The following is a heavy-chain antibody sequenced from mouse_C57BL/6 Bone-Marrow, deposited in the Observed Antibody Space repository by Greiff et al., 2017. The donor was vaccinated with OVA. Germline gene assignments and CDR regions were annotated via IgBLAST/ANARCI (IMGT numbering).Heavy chain of an antibody. CDR1: GYTFTGYC. D-gene: IGHD2-3*01. Sequence: QVQLQQSGAELMKPGASVKLSCKASGYTFTGYCIEWVKQKPGHGLEWIGDILPRSGSTNYNEKFKGKATFTADTSSNTAYMQLRRLPTDDSALYYCARWVDGLDGYFDDWGTGTTVTVSS. J-gene: IGHJ1*03. CDR2: ILPRSGST. CDR3: ARWVDGLDGYFDD. V-gene: IGHV1-9*01.